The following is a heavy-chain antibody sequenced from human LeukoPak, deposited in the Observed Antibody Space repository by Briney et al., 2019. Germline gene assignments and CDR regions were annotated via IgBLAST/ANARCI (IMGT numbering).Heavy chain of an antibody. CDR2: INPSGGST. CDR3: ARVSTVTTARNYYYGMDV. Sequence: ASVKVSCKASGYTFTSYYMHWVRQAPGQGLEWMGIINPSGGSTSYAQKFQGRVTMTRDTSTSTVYMELSSLRSEDTAVYYCARVSTVTTARNYYYGMDVWGQGTTVTVSS. D-gene: IGHD4-11*01. J-gene: IGHJ6*02. V-gene: IGHV1-46*01. CDR1: GYTFTSYY.